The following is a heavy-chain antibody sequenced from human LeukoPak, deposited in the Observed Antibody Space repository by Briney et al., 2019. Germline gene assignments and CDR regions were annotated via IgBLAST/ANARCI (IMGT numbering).Heavy chain of an antibody. CDR1: GFTFGDYA. CDR2: IRSKAYGGTT. J-gene: IGHJ6*02. CDR3: TRVLREAGSSWYSYYYGMDV. V-gene: IGHV3-49*04. D-gene: IGHD6-13*01. Sequence: GGSLRLSCTASGFTFGDYAMSWVRQAPGKGLEWVGFIRSKAYGGTTEYAASVKGRFTISRDDSKSIAYLQMNSLKTEDTAVYYCTRVLREAGSSWYSYYYGMDVWGQGTTVTVSS.